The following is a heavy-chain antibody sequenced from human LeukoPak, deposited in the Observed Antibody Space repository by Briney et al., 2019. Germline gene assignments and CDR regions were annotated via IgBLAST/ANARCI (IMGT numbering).Heavy chain of an antibody. J-gene: IGHJ4*02. D-gene: IGHD3-16*01. CDR1: GGSISSYY. V-gene: IGHV4-59*12. CDR2: IYYSGDT. Sequence: SETLSLTCTVSGGSISSYYWSWIRQPPGKGLEWIAFIYYSGDTNYNPSLKSRVTISVDTSKTQFSLKLSSVTAADTAVYYCAREPRWAGDLGGFDSWGQGPLVTVSS. CDR3: AREPRWAGDLGGFDS.